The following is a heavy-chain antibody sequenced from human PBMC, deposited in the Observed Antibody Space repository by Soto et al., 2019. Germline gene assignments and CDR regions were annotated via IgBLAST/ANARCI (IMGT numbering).Heavy chain of an antibody. V-gene: IGHV4-61*08. CDR2: IYYSGST. CDR3: ARAISTGYNILTGYYMDY. J-gene: IGHJ4*02. D-gene: IGHD3-9*01. CDR1: GGSVSSGAYY. Sequence: KTSETLSLTCTVSGGSVSSGAYYWSWIRQPPEKGLEWIGYIYYSGSTNYNPSLKSRVTISVDTSKNQFSLKLTSVTAADTAVYYCARAISTGYNILTGYYMDYWGQGSLVTV.